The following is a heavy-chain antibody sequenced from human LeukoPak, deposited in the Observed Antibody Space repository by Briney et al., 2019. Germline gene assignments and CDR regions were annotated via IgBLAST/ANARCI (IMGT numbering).Heavy chain of an antibody. V-gene: IGHV3-15*01. CDR3: TTDYPVGY. CDR2: IKSETDGGTT. CDR1: GFTFSNAW. J-gene: IGHJ4*02. Sequence: GGSLRLSCAASGFTFSNAWMSWVRQAPGKGLEWVGRIKSETDGGTTDYAAPVKGRFTISRDDSKNTLSLQMNSLKTEDTAIFYCTTDYPVGYWGQGTQVTVSS.